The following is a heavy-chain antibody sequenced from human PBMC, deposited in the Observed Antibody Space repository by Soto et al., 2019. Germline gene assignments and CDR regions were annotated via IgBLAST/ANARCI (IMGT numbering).Heavy chain of an antibody. CDR2: IYYSGST. J-gene: IGHJ5*02. D-gene: IGHD3-16*01. CDR1: GGSISSSSYY. CDR3: ARRGLNWFDP. V-gene: IGHV4-39*01. Sequence: SETLSLTCTVSGGSISSSSYYWGWIRQPPGKGLEWIANIYYSGSTYYNPSLKSRVTISVDTSKNQFSQKLSSVTAADTAVYYCARRGLNWFDPWGQGTLVTVSS.